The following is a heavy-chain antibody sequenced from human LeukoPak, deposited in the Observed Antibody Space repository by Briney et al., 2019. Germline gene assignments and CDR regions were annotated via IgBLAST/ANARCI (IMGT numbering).Heavy chain of an antibody. D-gene: IGHD3-10*01. CDR2: IYRSGST. CDR3: ARGGGFYGSGTTHFDY. Sequence: PSETLSLTCAVSGGSITSGAYAWSWIQQPPGKGLEWIGYIYRSGSTSYKPSLKSRLSITIDKSKNQFSLNLRSVTAADTAFYYCARGGGFYGSGTTHFDYWGQGTLATVSS. J-gene: IGHJ4*02. CDR1: GGSITSGAYA. V-gene: IGHV4-30-2*01.